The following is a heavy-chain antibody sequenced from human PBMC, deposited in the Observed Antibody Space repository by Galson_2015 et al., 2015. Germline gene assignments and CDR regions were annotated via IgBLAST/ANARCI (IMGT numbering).Heavy chain of an antibody. J-gene: IGHJ2*01. CDR1: GSSINTGNW. D-gene: IGHD5-24*01. CDR3: AREVAAGYNSYYFDL. V-gene: IGHV4-4*02. Sequence: TLSLTCAVSGSSINTGNWWSWVRRPPGKGLEWIGEIYHRGSTNYNPSLKSRVTISVDKSKNQFSVNLNSVSAADTAVYYCAREVAAGYNSYYFDLWGRGTLVTVSS. CDR2: IYHRGST.